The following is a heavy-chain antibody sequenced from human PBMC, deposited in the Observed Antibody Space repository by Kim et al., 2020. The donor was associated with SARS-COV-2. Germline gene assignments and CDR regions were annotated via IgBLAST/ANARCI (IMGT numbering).Heavy chain of an antibody. J-gene: IGHJ4*02. D-gene: IGHD3-9*01. CDR1: GGSFSGYY. Sequence: SETLSLTCAVYGGSFSGYYWSWIRQPPGKGLEWIGEINHSGSTNYNPSLKSRVTISVDTSKNQFSLKLSSVTAADTAVYYCARGLQDYDILTGYYRGRTFDYWGQGTLVTVSS. CDR2: INHSGST. V-gene: IGHV4-34*01. CDR3: ARGLQDYDILTGYYRGRTFDY.